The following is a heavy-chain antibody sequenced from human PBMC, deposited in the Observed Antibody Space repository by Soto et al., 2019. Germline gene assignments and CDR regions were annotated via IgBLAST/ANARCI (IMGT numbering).Heavy chain of an antibody. CDR1: GYTFIDYY. D-gene: IGHD3-22*01. V-gene: IGHV1-2*02. CDR2: IIPKSGDT. CDR3: ARGFYDSSGFFYAGWFGP. Sequence: GASVKVSCKASGYTFIDYYIHWLRQAPGQGPEWMGWIIPKSGDTKYSEKFQGRVAMTRDTSINTAYMEMTSLRSDDTAVYYCARGFYDSSGFFYAGWFGPWVQVTLVIFPS. J-gene: IGHJ5*02.